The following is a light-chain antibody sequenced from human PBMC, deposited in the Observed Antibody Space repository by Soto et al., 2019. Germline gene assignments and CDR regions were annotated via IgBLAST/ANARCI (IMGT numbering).Light chain of an antibody. V-gene: IGKV3-11*01. CDR3: QQRIDTWP. CDR2: DAS. CDR1: QSVSSY. Sequence: EIVLTQSPATLSLSPGERATLSCRASQSVSSYLAWFQQKPGQAPRLLIYDASNRATGIPARFSGSGSGTDFTLTISSLEPEDFAVYYCQQRIDTWPFGQGTKVDIK. J-gene: IGKJ1*01.